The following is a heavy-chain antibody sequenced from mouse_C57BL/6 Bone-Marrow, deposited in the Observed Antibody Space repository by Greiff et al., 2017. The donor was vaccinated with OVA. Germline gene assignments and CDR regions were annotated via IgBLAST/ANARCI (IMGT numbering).Heavy chain of an antibody. J-gene: IGHJ3*01. V-gene: IGHV1-81*01. D-gene: IGHD2-5*01. CDR2: IYPRSGNT. CDR3: ACAYSNYVRFAY. CDR1: GYTFTSYG. Sequence: VMLVESGAELARPGASVKLSCKASGYTFTSYGISWVQQRTGQGLEWIGEIYPRSGNTYYNVKFTGKATLTADKSSSTAYMVLRSLTSEDAAVYFCACAYSNYVRFAYWGQGTLVTVSA.